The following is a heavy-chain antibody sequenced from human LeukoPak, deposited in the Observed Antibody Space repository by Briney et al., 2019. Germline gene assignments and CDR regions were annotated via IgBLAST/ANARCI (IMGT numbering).Heavy chain of an antibody. CDR1: GYSISSGYY. CDR2: IYHSGST. CDR3: AISTGSSDFVY. J-gene: IGHJ4*02. Sequence: SETLSLTCTVSGYSISSGYYWGWIRQPPGKGLEWIGSIYHSGSTYYNPSLKSRVTISVDTSKNQFSLKLNSVTAADTAVYYCAISTGSSDFVYWGQGTLVTVSS. V-gene: IGHV4-38-2*02. D-gene: IGHD1-26*01.